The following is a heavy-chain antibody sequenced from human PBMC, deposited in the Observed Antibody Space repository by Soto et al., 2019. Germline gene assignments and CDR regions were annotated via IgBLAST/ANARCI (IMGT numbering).Heavy chain of an antibody. J-gene: IGHJ4*02. Sequence: EVQLVESGGGLVQPGRSLRLSCAASGFTFDDYAMHWVRQAPGKGLEWVSTISWNSGRIGYADSVKGRFTISRDNAKNSLYLQMNSLRAEVTALYYCAKGYYYDSGYYFDYWGQGTLVTVSS. V-gene: IGHV3-9*01. CDR2: ISWNSGRI. D-gene: IGHD3-22*01. CDR3: AKGYYYDSGYYFDY. CDR1: GFTFDDYA.